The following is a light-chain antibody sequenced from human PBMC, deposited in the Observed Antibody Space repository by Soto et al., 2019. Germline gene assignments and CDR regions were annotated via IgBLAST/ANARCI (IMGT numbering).Light chain of an antibody. CDR2: GAS. CDR1: QSVSSN. CDR3: QQDNNWPL. V-gene: IGKV3-15*01. J-gene: IGKJ4*01. Sequence: EIVMTQSPATLSVSPGERATLSCRASQSVSSNLAWYQQKPGQAPRLLIYGASTRANGIPARFSGSGSGTEFTLTISSLQSEDFAVYYCQQDNNWPLFGGGTKVEIK.